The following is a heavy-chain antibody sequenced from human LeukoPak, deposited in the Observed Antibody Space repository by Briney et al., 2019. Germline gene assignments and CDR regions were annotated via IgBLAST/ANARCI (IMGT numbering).Heavy chain of an antibody. V-gene: IGHV3-23*01. CDR3: AKGPGRAYYESGDYYKK. CDR1: GFTFRNYD. D-gene: IGHD3-10*01. Sequence: RGSLRLSCEASGFTFRNYDRSWVRQAPGKGPEWVAYISGTGRITYDADSVKGRFTISRDNSKNTLSLQMNSLRVEDTATYYCAKGPGRAYYESGDYYKKWGRGTLVTVSS. J-gene: IGHJ1*01. CDR2: ISGTGRIT.